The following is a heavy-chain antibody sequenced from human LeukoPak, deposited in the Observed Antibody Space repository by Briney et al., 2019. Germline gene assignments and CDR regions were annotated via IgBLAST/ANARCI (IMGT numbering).Heavy chain of an antibody. CDR3: ARIEYSNSSGGYDH. CDR1: GYSFTSYW. V-gene: IGHV5-51*01. CDR2: IYPGDSDT. Sequence: GESLKISFKGSGYSFTSYWIGWVGQMPGKVLNWLGIIYPGDSDTRYSPSFQGHVTISADKSITPAYLQWTSLKVSETPISSLARIEYSNSSGGYDHWGQGTLVTVSS. D-gene: IGHD6-6*01. J-gene: IGHJ5*02.